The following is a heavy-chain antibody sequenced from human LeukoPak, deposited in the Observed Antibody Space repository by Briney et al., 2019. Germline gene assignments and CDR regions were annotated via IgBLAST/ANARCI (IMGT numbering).Heavy chain of an antibody. V-gene: IGHV1-46*01. J-gene: IGHJ4*02. Sequence: ASVKVSCKTSGYPFTGNYINWLQQAPGQGLEWLGLIDPSRGGTVYAQKFRGRVAMTGDTSTSTVYMELSSLRSEDTAVYFCARLFGDYDDTVRSSYWHGRFDYWGRGALVLVSS. CDR3: ARLFGDYDDTVRSSYWHGRFDY. CDR2: IDPSRGGT. D-gene: IGHD3-16*01. CDR1: GYPFTGNY.